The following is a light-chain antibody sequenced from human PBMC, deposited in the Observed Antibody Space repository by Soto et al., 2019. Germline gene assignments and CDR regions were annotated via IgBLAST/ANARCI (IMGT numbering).Light chain of an antibody. CDR2: DAS. CDR1: QSIRSW. V-gene: IGKV1-5*01. CDR3: QHNNGYSWT. Sequence: DIQMTQSPSTLSASVGDRVTITCRASQSIRSWLAWYQQKPGKAPKVLIYDASSLESGVPSRFSGGGSGTEFTLTISSLQPGDFATYYCQHNNGYSWTFGQGTKVDIK. J-gene: IGKJ1*01.